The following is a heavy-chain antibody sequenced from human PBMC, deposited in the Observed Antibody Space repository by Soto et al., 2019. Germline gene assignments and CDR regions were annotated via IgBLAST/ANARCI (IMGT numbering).Heavy chain of an antibody. CDR2: INHSGST. Sequence: SETLSLTRAVYGGSFSGYYWSWIRQPPGKGLEWIGEINHSGSTNYNPSLKSRVTISVDTSKNQFSLKLSSVTAADTAVYYCARGRYCPDYWGQGTLVTVSS. D-gene: IGHD2-15*01. J-gene: IGHJ4*02. CDR3: ARGRYCPDY. CDR1: GGSFSGYY. V-gene: IGHV4-34*01.